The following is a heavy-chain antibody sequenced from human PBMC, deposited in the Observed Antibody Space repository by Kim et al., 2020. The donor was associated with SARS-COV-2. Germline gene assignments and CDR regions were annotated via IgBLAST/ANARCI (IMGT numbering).Heavy chain of an antibody. D-gene: IGHD3-10*01. Sequence: YAQNFQGRDALTRDTSTSTVYMELSILRSEDTAVYYCARDRTSGWGAFDVWGQGTVVTVSS. CDR3: ARDRTSGWGAFDV. J-gene: IGHJ3*01. V-gene: IGHV1-46*01.